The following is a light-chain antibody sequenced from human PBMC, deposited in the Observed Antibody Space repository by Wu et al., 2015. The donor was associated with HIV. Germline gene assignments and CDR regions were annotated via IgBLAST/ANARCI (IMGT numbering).Light chain of an antibody. CDR1: QSIENY. Sequence: DIQMTQSPSSLSASVGDRVTITCRASQSIENYLNWYQQKPGRAPKLLIYAASSLKSGVPSRFSASRSGTDFTLTISSLQPEDFATYYCQQSYSNTFGQGTKVEIK. V-gene: IGKV1-39*01. J-gene: IGKJ1*01. CDR2: AAS. CDR3: QQSYSNT.